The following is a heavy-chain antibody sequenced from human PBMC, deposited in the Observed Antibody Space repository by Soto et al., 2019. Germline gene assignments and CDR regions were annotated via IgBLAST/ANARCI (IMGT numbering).Heavy chain of an antibody. V-gene: IGHV4-59*01. CDR1: GGSISSYY. J-gene: IGHJ6*02. Sequence: PSETLSLACTVSGGSISSYYWSWIRQPPGKGLEWIGYIYYSGSTNYNPSLKSRVTISVDTSKNQSSLKLSSVTAADTAVYYCARNPSSVAARRNYYYYGMDVWGQGTTVTVSS. CDR3: ARNPSSVAARRNYYYYGMDV. D-gene: IGHD6-6*01. CDR2: IYYSGST.